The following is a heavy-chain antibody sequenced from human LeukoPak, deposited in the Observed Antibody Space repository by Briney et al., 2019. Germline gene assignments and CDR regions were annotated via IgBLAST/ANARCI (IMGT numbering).Heavy chain of an antibody. CDR3: ARGPRNVDTAMVTYYYMDV. CDR1: GGSISSSSYY. V-gene: IGHV4-39*07. D-gene: IGHD5-18*01. Sequence: SETLSLICTVSGGSISSSSYYWGWIRQPPGKGLEWIGSIYYSGSTYYNPSLKSRVTISVDTSKNQFSLKLSSVTAADTAVYYCARGPRNVDTAMVTYYYMDVWGKGTTVTVSS. CDR2: IYYSGST. J-gene: IGHJ6*03.